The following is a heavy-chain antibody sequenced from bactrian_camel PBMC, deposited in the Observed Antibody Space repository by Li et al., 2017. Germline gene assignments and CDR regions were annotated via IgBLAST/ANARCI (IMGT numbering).Heavy chain of an antibody. J-gene: IGHJ4*01. CDR3: AAYIPPVTDVYRFCSEGICRCDATVSY. CDR1: GFTFDDHD. V-gene: IGHV3S60*01. CDR2: VSSSGSDT. Sequence: HVQLVESGGGSVQAGGSLRLSCAASGFTFDDHDMGWYRQAPGDECEFVSKVSSSGSDTCAAPVKGRFTISRDNAKNMIYLQMNNLKPEDTAVYYCAAYIPPVTDVYRFCSEGICRCDATVSYWGHGTQVTVS. D-gene: IGHD8*01.